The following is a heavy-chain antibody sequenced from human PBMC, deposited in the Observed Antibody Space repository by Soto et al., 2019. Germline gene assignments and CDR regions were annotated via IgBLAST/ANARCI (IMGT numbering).Heavy chain of an antibody. Sequence: QVQLQQWGAGLLKPSETLSLTCAVYGGSFSGYYWSWIRQPPGKGLEWIGEINHSGSTNYNPSLNSRVTISVDTSKNQFSLKLSSVTAADTAVYYCARGYSNFGVVIRYYYYMDVWGKGTTVTVSS. V-gene: IGHV4-34*01. CDR3: ARGYSNFGVVIRYYYYMDV. CDR1: GGSFSGYY. D-gene: IGHD3-3*01. J-gene: IGHJ6*03. CDR2: INHSGST.